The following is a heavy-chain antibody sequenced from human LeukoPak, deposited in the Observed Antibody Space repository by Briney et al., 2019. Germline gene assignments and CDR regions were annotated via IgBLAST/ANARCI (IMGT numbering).Heavy chain of an antibody. V-gene: IGHV3-66*02. CDR1: GFTVSSNY. CDR3: ARDRLGGTMVRGVRFDY. J-gene: IGHJ4*02. D-gene: IGHD3-10*01. Sequence: GGSLRLSCAASGFTVSSNYMSWVRQAPGKGLEWVSVIYSGGSTYYADSVKGRFTISRDNSKNTLYLQMNSLRAEDTAVYYCARDRLGGTMVRGVRFDYWGQGTLVTVSS. CDR2: IYSGGST.